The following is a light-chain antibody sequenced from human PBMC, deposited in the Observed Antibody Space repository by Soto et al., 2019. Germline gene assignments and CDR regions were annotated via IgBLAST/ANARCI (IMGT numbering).Light chain of an antibody. CDR1: QGISHF. CDR2: AAS. J-gene: IGKJ5*01. CDR3: QRYNSASWT. V-gene: IGKV1-27*01. Sequence: DIQMTQAPSSLSASVGDRVTITCRASQGISHFLAWYQQKPGKVPKLLIYAASTLQSGVPSRFSGSGSGTDFTLTISSLQPEDVATYYCQRYNSASWTFGLGTRLEIK.